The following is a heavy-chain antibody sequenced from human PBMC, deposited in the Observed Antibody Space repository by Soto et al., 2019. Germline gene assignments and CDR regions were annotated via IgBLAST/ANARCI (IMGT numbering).Heavy chain of an antibody. Sequence: TGGSLRLPCAASGFTFSSYAMHWVRQAPGKGLEWVAVISYDGSDKYYADSVKGRFTISRDNSKNTLYLQMNSLRPEDTAVYYCAKDYSYAMYYFDYWGHGTLVTVSS. CDR1: GFTFSSYA. V-gene: IGHV3-30*18. J-gene: IGHJ4*01. CDR2: ISYDGSDK. D-gene: IGHD5-18*01. CDR3: AKDYSYAMYYFDY.